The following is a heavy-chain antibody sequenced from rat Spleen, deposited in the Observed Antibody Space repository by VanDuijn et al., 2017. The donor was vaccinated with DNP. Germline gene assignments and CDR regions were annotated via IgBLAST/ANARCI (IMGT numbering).Heavy chain of an antibody. D-gene: IGHD3-1*01. CDR2: INYSGST. Sequence: EVQLQESGPGLMKPSQSLSLTCSVTGFSITSNYWAWIRKLPGNKMEWIGYINYSGSTGYNPSLKSRISITRDTSKNRFFLQLNSVTTEDTATYYCARSEPHYWGPGTMVTVSS. CDR1: GFSITSNY. CDR3: ARSEPHY. J-gene: IGHJ1*01. V-gene: IGHV3-1*01.